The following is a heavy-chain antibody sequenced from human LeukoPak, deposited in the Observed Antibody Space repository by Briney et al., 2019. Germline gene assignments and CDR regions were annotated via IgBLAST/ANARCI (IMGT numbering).Heavy chain of an antibody. D-gene: IGHD3-22*01. Sequence: ASVKVSCKASGYTFTSYAMNWVRQAPGQGLEWMGWINTNTGNPTYAQGFTGRFVFSLDTSVSTAYLQISSLKAEDTAVYYCARAPLTMIVVPYEDWGQGTLVTVSS. J-gene: IGHJ4*02. CDR1: GYTFTSYA. V-gene: IGHV7-4-1*02. CDR2: INTNTGNP. CDR3: ARAPLTMIVVPYED.